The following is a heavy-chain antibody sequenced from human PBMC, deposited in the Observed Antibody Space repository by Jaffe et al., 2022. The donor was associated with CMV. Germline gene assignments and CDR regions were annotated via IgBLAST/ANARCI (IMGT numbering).Heavy chain of an antibody. J-gene: IGHJ2*01. CDR3: ARNLGDSSGYYKSWYFDL. Sequence: QVTLRESGPALVKPTQTLTLTCTFSGFSLSTSGMCVSWIRQPPGKALEWLARIDWDDDKYYSTSLKTRLTISKDTSKNQVVLTMTNMDPVDTATYYCARNLGDSSGYYKSWYFDLWGRGTLVTVSS. CDR2: IDWDDDK. CDR1: GFSLSTSGMC. D-gene: IGHD3-22*01. V-gene: IGHV2-70*15.